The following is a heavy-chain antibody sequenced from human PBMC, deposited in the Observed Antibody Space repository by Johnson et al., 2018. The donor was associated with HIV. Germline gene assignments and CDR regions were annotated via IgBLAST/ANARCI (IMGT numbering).Heavy chain of an antibody. V-gene: IGHV3-30*19. Sequence: QVQLVESGGGVVQPGGSLRLSCAASGFTFSNYGMHWVRQAPGKGLEWVAVISYDGSNKYYADSVKGRFTISRDNAKNSLYLQMNSLRAEDTAVYYCARAGLDAFDIWGQGTMVTVSS. J-gene: IGHJ3*02. CDR2: ISYDGSNK. CDR1: GFTFSNYG. CDR3: ARAGLDAFDI.